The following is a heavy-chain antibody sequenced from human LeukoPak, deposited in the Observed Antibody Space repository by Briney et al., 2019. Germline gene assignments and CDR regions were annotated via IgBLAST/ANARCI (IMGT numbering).Heavy chain of an antibody. V-gene: IGHV3-74*01. CDR1: GFTFSSYW. Sequence: PGGSLRLSCAASGFTFSSYWMHWVRQAPGKGLVWVSSINSDGSSTSYADSVKGRFTISRDNAKNTLYLQMNSLRAEDTAVYYCARDSSGWSYFDYWGQGTLVTVSS. CDR3: ARDSSGWSYFDY. CDR2: INSDGSST. J-gene: IGHJ4*02. D-gene: IGHD6-19*01.